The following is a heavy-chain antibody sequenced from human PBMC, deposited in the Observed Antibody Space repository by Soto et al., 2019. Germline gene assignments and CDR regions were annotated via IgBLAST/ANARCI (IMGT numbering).Heavy chain of an antibody. Sequence: PGGPLRLSCAASGFTFSSYAMSWLRQAPRKGLEWVSAISGSRGSTYYADSVKGRCTISRENPKSTLYLQMNSLRPEDTAVYYCSKDLYGSETYTCYCGMDVGGQGTTVTVSS. CDR3: SKDLYGSETYTCYCGMDV. V-gene: IGHV3-23*01. CDR2: ISGSRGST. D-gene: IGHD3-10*01. CDR1: GFTFSSYA. J-gene: IGHJ6*02.